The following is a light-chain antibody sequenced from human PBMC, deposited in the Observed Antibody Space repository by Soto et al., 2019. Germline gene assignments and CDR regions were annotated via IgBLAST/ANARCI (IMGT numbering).Light chain of an antibody. CDR3: QSYDSARPT. CDR1: QGIRND. Sequence: IQMTQSPSSLSASVGDRVTITCRASQGIRNDLGWYQQKTGKVPKLLIYAAYTLQSGVPSRFSGSGSGTEFTLTISSLQPEDVATYFCQSYDSARPTFGQGTRLDIK. V-gene: IGKV1-27*01. CDR2: AAY. J-gene: IGKJ5*01.